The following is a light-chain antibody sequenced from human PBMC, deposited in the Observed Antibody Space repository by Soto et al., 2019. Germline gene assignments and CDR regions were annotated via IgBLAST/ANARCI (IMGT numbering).Light chain of an antibody. V-gene: IGKV3-15*01. CDR1: QSIRNS. CDR3: QQYNNWPPRT. J-gene: IGKJ2*01. CDR2: GAS. Sequence: EIVMTQSPASLSVSPGETATLSCRASQSIRNSLAWYQQKPGQAPSLVIYGASTRATGIPARFSGSGSGTEFTLTICSLQSEDSALYYCQQYNNWPPRTFGQGTKLEIK.